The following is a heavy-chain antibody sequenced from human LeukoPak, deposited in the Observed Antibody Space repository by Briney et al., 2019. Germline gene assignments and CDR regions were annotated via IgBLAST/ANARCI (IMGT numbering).Heavy chain of an antibody. J-gene: IGHJ5*02. V-gene: IGHV1-18*01. CDR3: ARGGESGYCSSTSCYGRWFDP. CDR2: ISAYNGNT. Sequence: GASVKVSCKASGYTFTSYGISWVRQAPGQGLEWMGWISAYNGNTNSAQKLQGRVTMTTDTSTSTAYMELRSLRSDDTAVYYCARGGESGYCSSTSCYGRWFDPWGQGTLVTVSS. CDR1: GYTFTSYG. D-gene: IGHD2-2*01.